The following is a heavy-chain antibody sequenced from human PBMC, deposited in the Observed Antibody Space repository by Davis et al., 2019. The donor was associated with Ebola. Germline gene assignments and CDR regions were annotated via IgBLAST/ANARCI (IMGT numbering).Heavy chain of an antibody. CDR2: INPSGGST. CDR3: ARQLFIYDYYNYDFDY. J-gene: IGHJ4*02. Sequence: AASVKVSCKASGYTLTSYYMHWVRQAPGQGLEWMGIINPSGGSTNYAQKFQGRVTMTRDTSTSTVYMELSSLRSEDTAVYYCARQLFIYDYYNYDFDYWGQGTLVTVSS. V-gene: IGHV1-46*01. D-gene: IGHD4-11*01. CDR1: GYTLTSYY.